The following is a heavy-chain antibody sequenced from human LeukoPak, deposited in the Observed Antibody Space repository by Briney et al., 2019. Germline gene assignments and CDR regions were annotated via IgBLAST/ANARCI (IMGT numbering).Heavy chain of an antibody. Sequence: GASVEVSCKASGGTFSGYAISWVRQAPGQGLEWMGGIIPIFGTTNYAQKFQGRVTITADESTSTAYMELSSLRSEDTAVYYCARSPNPPIVVVPAALTYYYFDYWGQGTLVTVSS. CDR1: GGTFSGYA. CDR3: ARSPNPPIVVVPAALTYYYFDY. J-gene: IGHJ4*02. D-gene: IGHD2-2*01. CDR2: IIPIFGTT. V-gene: IGHV1-69*13.